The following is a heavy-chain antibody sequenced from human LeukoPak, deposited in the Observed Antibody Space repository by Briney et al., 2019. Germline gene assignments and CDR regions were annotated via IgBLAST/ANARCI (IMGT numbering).Heavy chain of an antibody. CDR2: VYHSGIT. CDR3: ARVASYGSGSYPKYPEYFQH. V-gene: IGHV4-39*07. J-gene: IGHJ1*01. CDR1: GGSITNTNYY. Sequence: SETLSLTCTVSGGSITNTNYYWAWIRQPPGEGLEWIGSVYHSGITYYTPSLKSRVSISVDTSKNQFSLKVTSVTAADTAVYYCARVASYGSGSYPKYPEYFQHWGQGTLVTVSS. D-gene: IGHD3-10*01.